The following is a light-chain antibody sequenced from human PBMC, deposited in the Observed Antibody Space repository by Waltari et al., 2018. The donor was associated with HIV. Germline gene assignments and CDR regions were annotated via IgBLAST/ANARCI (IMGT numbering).Light chain of an antibody. Sequence: IVMTQSPGSLAVSLGDRATINCKSSQSVFSTSNGRNYLAWYQQKAGQPPRLLISWASTRESGVPDRCSGSGYVADFTRTISSLQAEDVAVYFCQQFYSSWTFGQGTKVEMK. CDR1: QSVFSTSNGRNY. J-gene: IGKJ1*01. CDR2: WAS. V-gene: IGKV4-1*01. CDR3: QQFYSSWT.